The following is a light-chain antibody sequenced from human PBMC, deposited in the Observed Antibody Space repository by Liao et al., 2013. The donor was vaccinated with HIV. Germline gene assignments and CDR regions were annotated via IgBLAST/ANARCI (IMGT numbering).Light chain of an antibody. Sequence: SYELTQPPSVSVSPGQTASITCSGDKLGDKYACWYQQKPGQSPVLVLYQDTKRPSGIPERFSGSNSGNTATLTISGTQAMDEADYFCQAWDNSIAVFGGGTNLAVL. CDR2: QDT. CDR1: KLGDKY. J-gene: IGLJ3*02. V-gene: IGLV3-1*01. CDR3: QAWDNSIAV.